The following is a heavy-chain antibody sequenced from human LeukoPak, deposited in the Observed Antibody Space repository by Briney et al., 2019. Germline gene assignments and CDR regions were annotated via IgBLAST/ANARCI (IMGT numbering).Heavy chain of an antibody. CDR2: IYASGST. J-gene: IGHJ4*02. CDR1: GGSMSSYY. Sequence: KPSETLSLTCTVSGGSMSSYYWSWIRQPAGKGLEWIGRIYASGSTYYNPSLKSRVTMSVDTSKNQFSLKLTSVTAADTAVYYCARGVDTFFDYWGQGTLVTVSS. CDR3: ARGVDTFFDY. V-gene: IGHV4-4*07. D-gene: IGHD5-18*01.